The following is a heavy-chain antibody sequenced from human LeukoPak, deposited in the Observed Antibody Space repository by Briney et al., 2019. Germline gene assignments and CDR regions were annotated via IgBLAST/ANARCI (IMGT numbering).Heavy chain of an antibody. CDR3: ARGGSYVHY. J-gene: IGHJ4*02. Sequence: GGSLRLSCEASGFTFSNYAMNWVRQAPGKGLEWVSYISTDSSTTYYADSVKGRFTISRDNAKNSLYVQMNSLRADDTAVYYCARGGSYVHYWGQGTLVTVSS. D-gene: IGHD1-26*01. CDR2: ISTDSSTT. CDR1: GFTFSNYA. V-gene: IGHV3-48*01.